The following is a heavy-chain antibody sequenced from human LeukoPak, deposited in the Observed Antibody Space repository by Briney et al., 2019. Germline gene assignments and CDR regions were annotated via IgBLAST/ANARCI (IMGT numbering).Heavy chain of an antibody. V-gene: IGHV1-8*01. CDR3: ARGRHPGPTWISEY. J-gene: IGHJ4*02. D-gene: IGHD5-12*01. CDR2: MNPNSGNT. Sequence: ASVKVSCKAFEYTFTSYDINWVRQATGQGLEWMGWMNPNSGNTGYAQKFQGRVPMTRNTSISTAYMELSSLTSEDTAVYYCARGRHPGPTWISEYWGQGTLVTVSS. CDR1: EYTFTSYD.